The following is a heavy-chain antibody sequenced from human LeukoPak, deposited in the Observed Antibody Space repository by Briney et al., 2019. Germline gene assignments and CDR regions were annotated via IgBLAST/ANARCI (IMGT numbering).Heavy chain of an antibody. Sequence: GASVKVSCKASGYTFTGYYTHWVRQAPGQGLEWMGWINPNSGGTNYAQKFQGRVTMTRDTSISTAYMELSRLRSDDTAVYYCARDHYDILTGYYGYWGQGTLVTVSS. CDR3: ARDHYDILTGYYGY. CDR1: GYTFTGYY. J-gene: IGHJ4*02. V-gene: IGHV1-2*02. CDR2: INPNSGGT. D-gene: IGHD3-9*01.